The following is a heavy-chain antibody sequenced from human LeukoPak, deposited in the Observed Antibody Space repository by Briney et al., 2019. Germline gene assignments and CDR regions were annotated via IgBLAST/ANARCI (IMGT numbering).Heavy chain of an antibody. J-gene: IGHJ4*02. Sequence: SETLSLTCTVSGGSISSSSYYWGWIRQPPGKGLEWIGSIYYSGSTYYNPSLKSRVTISVDTSKNQFSLKLSSVTAADTAVYYCAGRAMVRGVILFDYWGQGTLVTVSS. CDR2: IYYSGST. CDR3: AGRAMVRGVILFDY. D-gene: IGHD3-10*01. V-gene: IGHV4-39*01. CDR1: GGSISSSSYY.